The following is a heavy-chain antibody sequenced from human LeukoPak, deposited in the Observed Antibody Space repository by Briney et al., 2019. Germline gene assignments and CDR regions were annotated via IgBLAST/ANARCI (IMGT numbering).Heavy chain of an antibody. J-gene: IGHJ4*02. CDR2: ISAYNSNT. D-gene: IGHD1-26*01. Sequence: ASVKVSCKASGYTFTNYGINWVRQAPGQGLEWMGWISAYNSNTNYAQKLQGRVTMTTDTSTSTAYMELRSLRSDDTAVYYCARDLDQYSGRFGGFGHDFWGQGTLVTVSS. V-gene: IGHV1-18*01. CDR1: GYTFTNYG. CDR3: ARDLDQYSGRFGGFGHDF.